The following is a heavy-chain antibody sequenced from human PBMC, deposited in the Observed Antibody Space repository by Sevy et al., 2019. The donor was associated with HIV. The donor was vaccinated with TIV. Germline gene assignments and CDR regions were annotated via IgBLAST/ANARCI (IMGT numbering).Heavy chain of an antibody. CDR1: GFTFSDYY. V-gene: IGHV3-11*01. J-gene: IGHJ6*02. D-gene: IGHD6-19*01. CDR3: ARGTGSSGWYFDYYGMDV. Sequence: GGSLRLSCAASGFTFSDYYMSWIRQAPGKGLEWVSYISSSGSTIYYADSVKGRFTISRDNAKNSLYLQMNSLRAEDTAVYYWARGTGSSGWYFDYYGMDVWGQGTTVTVSS. CDR2: ISSSGSTI.